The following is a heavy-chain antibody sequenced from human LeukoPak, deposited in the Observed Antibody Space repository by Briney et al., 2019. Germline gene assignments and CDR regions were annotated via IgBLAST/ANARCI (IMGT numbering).Heavy chain of an antibody. Sequence: PGGSLRLSCAASGFTVSSNHMSWVRQAPGKGLEWVSVIYSGGSTYYADSVKGRFTISRDNSKNTLYLQMNSLRAEDTAVYYCARDYYDSSGPMGYWGQGTLVTVSS. CDR1: GFTVSSNH. J-gene: IGHJ4*02. V-gene: IGHV3-53*01. D-gene: IGHD3-22*01. CDR3: ARDYYDSSGPMGY. CDR2: IYSGGST.